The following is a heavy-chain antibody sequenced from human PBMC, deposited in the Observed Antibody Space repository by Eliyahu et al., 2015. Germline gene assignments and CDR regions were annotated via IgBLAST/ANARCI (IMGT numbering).Heavy chain of an antibody. CDR1: GSTFSGSX. CDR3: AKXKGRRNDNGDYIPYYYGMDV. J-gene: IGHJ6*04. Sequence: QVQLVESGGGVVQPGRSLRLSCVGXGSTFSGSXMHXVRQAPGQGLEWVAXXSXDGSNEYYGDPVKGRXTISRDNSRNTLYLQMNSLGPEDTAVYFCAKXKGRRNDNGDYIPYYYGMDVWGKGTTVIVSS. V-gene: IGHV3-30*18. CDR2: XSXDGSNE. D-gene: IGHD4-17*01.